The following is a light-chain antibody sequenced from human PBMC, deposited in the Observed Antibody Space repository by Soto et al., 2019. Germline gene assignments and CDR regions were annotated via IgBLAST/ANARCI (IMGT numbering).Light chain of an antibody. V-gene: IGKV1-5*01. J-gene: IGKJ1*01. CDR2: DAS. CDR3: QQYNSYSPWT. Sequence: DNPMTQSPSTLSASVGDRVTIPCRASQSISSWLAWYQQKPGKAPKLLIYDASSLESGVPSRFSGSGSGTEFTLTISSLQPDDFATYYCQQYNSYSPWTFGQGTKVDIK. CDR1: QSISSW.